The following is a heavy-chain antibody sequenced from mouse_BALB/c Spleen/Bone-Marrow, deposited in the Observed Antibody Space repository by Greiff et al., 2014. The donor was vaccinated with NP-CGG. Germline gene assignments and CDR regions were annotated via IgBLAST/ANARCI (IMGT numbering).Heavy chain of an antibody. CDR2: IDPANVNT. D-gene: IGHD1-1*01. CDR1: GFNIKDTY. J-gene: IGHJ2*01. CDR3: ASYVYGYYFDY. V-gene: IGHV14-3*02. Sequence: VQLQQSGAELVKPGASVKLSCTASGFNIKDTYMHWVKQRPEQGPEWIGRIDPANVNTKYDPKFQGKATITADTSSNTAYLQLSSLTSEDTAVYYCASYVYGYYFDYWGQGTTLTVSS.